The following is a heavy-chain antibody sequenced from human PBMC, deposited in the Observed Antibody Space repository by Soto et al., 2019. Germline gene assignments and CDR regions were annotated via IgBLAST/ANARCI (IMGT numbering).Heavy chain of an antibody. CDR3: ARGPYGSVDY. CDR2: IYYSGST. D-gene: IGHD3-10*01. V-gene: IGHV4-59*08. Sequence: SETLSLTCTVSGGSISSYYWSWIRQPPGKGLEWIGYIYYSGSTNYNPSLKSRVTISVDTSKNQFSLRLSSVTAADTAVYYCARGPYGSVDYWGQGTLVTVSS. CDR1: GGSISSYY. J-gene: IGHJ4*02.